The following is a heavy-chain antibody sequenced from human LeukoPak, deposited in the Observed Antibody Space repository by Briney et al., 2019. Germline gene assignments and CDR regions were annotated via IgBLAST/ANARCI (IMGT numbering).Heavy chain of an antibody. V-gene: IGHV1-18*01. J-gene: IGHJ4*02. CDR2: ISAYNGNT. D-gene: IGHD3-16*02. Sequence: APVKVSCKASGYTFTSYGISWVRQAPGQGLEWMGWISAYNGNTNYAQKLQGRVTMTTDTSTSTAYMELRSLRSDDTAVYYCARGGRYDYVWGSYRQYYFDYWGQGTLVTVSS. CDR1: GYTFTSYG. CDR3: ARGGRYDYVWGSYRQYYFDY.